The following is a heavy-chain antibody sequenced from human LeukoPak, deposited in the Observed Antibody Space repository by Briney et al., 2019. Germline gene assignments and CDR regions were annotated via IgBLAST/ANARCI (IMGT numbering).Heavy chain of an antibody. CDR3: ASPLAYTTSWPL. CDR2: ISSSSSYI. J-gene: IGHJ3*01. CDR1: GFTFSSYA. V-gene: IGHV3-21*01. Sequence: GGSLRLSCAASGFTFSSYAMHWVRQAPGKGLEWVSFISSSSSYIYYADSVKGRFTISRDNAKNSLYLQMNSLRAEDTAVYYCASPLAYTTSWPLWGQGTMVTVSS. D-gene: IGHD6-13*01.